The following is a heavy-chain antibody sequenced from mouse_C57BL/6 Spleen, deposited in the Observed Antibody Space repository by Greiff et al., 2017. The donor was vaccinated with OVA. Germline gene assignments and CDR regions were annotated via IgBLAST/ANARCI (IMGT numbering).Heavy chain of an antibody. CDR1: GYTFTSYW. V-gene: IGHV1-61*01. CDR2: IYPSDSET. D-gene: IGHD4-1*01. Sequence: VQLQQPGAELVRPGSSVKLSCKASGYTFTSYWMDWVKQRPGQGLEWIGNIYPSDSETHYNQKFKDKATLTVDKSSSTAYMQLSSLTSEDSAVYYCARHWDYAMDYWGQGTSVTVSS. J-gene: IGHJ4*01. CDR3: ARHWDYAMDY.